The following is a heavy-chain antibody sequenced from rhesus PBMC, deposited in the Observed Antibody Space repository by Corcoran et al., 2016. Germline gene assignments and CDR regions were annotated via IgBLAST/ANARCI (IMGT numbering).Heavy chain of an antibody. J-gene: IGHJ4*01. CDR1: GYSFTSYW. V-gene: IGHV5-20*01. CDR3: AKGGWGDLFDY. CDR2: IDPSDSYP. Sequence: EVQLVQSGAEVKRPGESLKISCKTSGYSFTSYWISWVRQMPGKGLEWMGAIDPSDSYPEYNPSFQGQVTISADKSISTAYLQWSRLKASDTATYYCAKGGWGDLFDYWGQGVLVTVSS. D-gene: IGHD3-34*01.